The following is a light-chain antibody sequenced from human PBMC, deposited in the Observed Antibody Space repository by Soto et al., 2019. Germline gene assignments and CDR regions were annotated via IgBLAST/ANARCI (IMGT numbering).Light chain of an antibody. CDR3: QQSYSTPPT. V-gene: IGKV1-39*01. CDR1: QSISSY. CDR2: AAS. J-gene: IGKJ1*01. Sequence: DIQMTQSPSSLSASVGDRVTITCRASQSISSYLNSYQQKPGKAPKLLIYAASSLQSGVPSRFSGSGSGTDFTLTISSLQPEDFATYYCQQSYSTPPTFGQGTKVEIK.